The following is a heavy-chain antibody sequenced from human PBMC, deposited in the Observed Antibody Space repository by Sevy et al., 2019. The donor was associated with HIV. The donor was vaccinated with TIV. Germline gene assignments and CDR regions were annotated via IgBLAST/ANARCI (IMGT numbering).Heavy chain of an antibody. J-gene: IGHJ4*02. CDR3: ARDTKGRQQLEYYFDY. CDR2: ISYDGSNK. D-gene: IGHD6-13*01. V-gene: IGHV3-30-3*01. Sequence: GGSLRLSCAASGFTFSSYAMHWVRQAPGKGLEWVAVISYDGSNKYYADSVKGRFTISRDNSKNTLYLQMNSLRAEDTAAYYCARDTKGRQQLEYYFDYWGQGTLVTVSS. CDR1: GFTFSSYA.